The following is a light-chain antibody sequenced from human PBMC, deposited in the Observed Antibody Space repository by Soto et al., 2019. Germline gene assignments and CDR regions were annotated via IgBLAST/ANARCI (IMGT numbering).Light chain of an antibody. V-gene: IGKV3-11*01. CDR1: QSVSSY. CDR3: QQRSNWPSIT. CDR2: DAS. Sequence: EIVVTQSPATLSLSTGERATLSCRASQSVSSYLAWYQQKPGQAPRLLIYDASNRANGIPARFGGSGSGTDFTLTISSLEPEDFAVYDCQQRSNWPSITFGQGTRLEIK. J-gene: IGKJ5*01.